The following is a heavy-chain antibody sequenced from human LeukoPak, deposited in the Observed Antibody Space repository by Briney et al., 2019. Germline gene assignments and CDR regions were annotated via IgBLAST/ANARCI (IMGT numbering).Heavy chain of an antibody. D-gene: IGHD3-16*01. Sequence: GRSLRLSWATSGFTFSSYGMHWVRQAPGKGLEWVALIWFDGTNKYYADSVKGRFTISRDPSKNTLYLQMNSLRAEDTAVYYCARIRNNYGMGYFQHWGQGTLVTVSS. V-gene: IGHV3-33*01. CDR1: GFTFSSYG. CDR3: ARIRNNYGMGYFQH. J-gene: IGHJ1*01. CDR2: IWFDGTNK.